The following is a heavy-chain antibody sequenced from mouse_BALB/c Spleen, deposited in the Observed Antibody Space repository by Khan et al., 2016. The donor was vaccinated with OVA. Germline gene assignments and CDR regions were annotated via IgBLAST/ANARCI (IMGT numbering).Heavy chain of an antibody. J-gene: IGHJ3*01. CDR3: ARHSYRYDFTY. CDR2: IWSGGTT. Sequence: QVQLKESGPGLVQPSQSLSITCTVSGFSLTTYGIHWVRQSPGKGLEWLGVIWSGGTTDYNAPFISRLSISQDNSKSQVFFKMNSLQADDTARYYCARHSYRYDFTYWGQGTLVTVSA. CDR1: GFSLTTYG. V-gene: IGHV2-2*01. D-gene: IGHD2-12*01.